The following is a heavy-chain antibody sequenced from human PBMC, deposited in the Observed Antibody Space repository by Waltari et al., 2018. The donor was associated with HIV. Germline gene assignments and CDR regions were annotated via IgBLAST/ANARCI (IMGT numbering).Heavy chain of an antibody. CDR2: ISYDGSNK. V-gene: IGHV3-30*18. J-gene: IGHJ4*02. D-gene: IGHD1-1*01. CDR3: AKDKGGVTYIFDY. CDR1: GFSFSTYG. Sequence: QVQLVESGGGVVQPGRSLRLSCAASGFSFSTYGMHWVRQAPGKGLEWVAVISYDGSNKYYADSVKGRFTISRDNSKNTLYLQMNSLRAEDTAVYYCAKDKGGVTYIFDYWGQGTLVIVSS.